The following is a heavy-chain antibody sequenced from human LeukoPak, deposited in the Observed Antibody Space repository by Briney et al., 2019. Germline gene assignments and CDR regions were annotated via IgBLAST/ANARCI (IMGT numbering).Heavy chain of an antibody. CDR1: GFTFSSYW. CDR2: IKQDGSEK. J-gene: IGHJ4*02. V-gene: IGHV3-7*01. Sequence: GGSLRLSCAASGFTFSSYWMSWVRQAPGKGLEWVANIKQDGSEKYHVDSVKGRFTISRDNAKNSLYLQMNSLRAEDTAVYYCARVAYDFWSGYYYFDYWGQGTLVTVSS. CDR3: ARVAYDFWSGYYYFDY. D-gene: IGHD3-3*01.